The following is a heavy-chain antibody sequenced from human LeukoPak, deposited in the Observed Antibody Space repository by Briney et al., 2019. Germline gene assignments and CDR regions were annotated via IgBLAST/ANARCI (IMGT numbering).Heavy chain of an antibody. CDR1: GFTFSSYA. Sequence: GSLRLSCAASGFTFSSYAMSWVRQAPGKGLEWVSAFSGSGGGTYYAASVMGRFTISRDNSKNTLYLQMNSLRAEDTAVYYCAKDGYCSNGVCWDYFDYWGQGTLVTVSS. J-gene: IGHJ4*02. V-gene: IGHV3-23*01. CDR3: AKDGYCSNGVCWDYFDY. D-gene: IGHD2-8*01. CDR2: FSGSGGGT.